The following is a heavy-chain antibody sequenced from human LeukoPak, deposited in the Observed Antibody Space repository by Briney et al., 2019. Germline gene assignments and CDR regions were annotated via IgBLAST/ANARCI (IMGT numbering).Heavy chain of an antibody. CDR2: INPNSGGT. CDR3: ARRYCGGDCYGPDAFDI. J-gene: IGHJ3*02. V-gene: IGHV1-2*02. CDR1: GYTFTGYY. Sequence: ASVKVSCKASGYTFTGYYMHWVRQAPGQGLEWMGWINPNSGGTNYAQKLQGRVTMTTDTSTSTAYMELRSLRSDDTAVYYCARRYCGGDCYGPDAFDIWGQGTMVTVSS. D-gene: IGHD2-21*02.